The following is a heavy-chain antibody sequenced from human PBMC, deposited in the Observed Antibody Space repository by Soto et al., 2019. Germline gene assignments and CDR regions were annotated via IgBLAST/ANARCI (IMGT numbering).Heavy chain of an antibody. CDR3: ARDEGDFWSGGDNWFDP. V-gene: IGHV3-21*01. Sequence: EVQLVESGGGLVKPGGSLRLSCAASGFTFSSYSMNWVRQAPGKGLEWVSSISSSSSYIYYADSVKGRFTISRDNAKNSLYLQMNSLRAEDTAVYYCARDEGDFWSGGDNWFDPWGQGSLVTVSS. J-gene: IGHJ5*02. D-gene: IGHD3-3*01. CDR1: GFTFSSYS. CDR2: ISSSSSYI.